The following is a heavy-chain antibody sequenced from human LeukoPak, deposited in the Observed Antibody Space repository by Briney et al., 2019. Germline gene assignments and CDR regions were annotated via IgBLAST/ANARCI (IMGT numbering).Heavy chain of an antibody. J-gene: IGHJ5*02. D-gene: IGHD4-17*01. CDR2: ISTSSSYI. V-gene: IGHV3-21*01. CDR3: ARDSATVTSTSSWFDP. CDR1: GFTFRSHG. Sequence: GGSLRLSCVASGFTFRSHGMNWVRQAPGKGLEWVSSISTSSSYIYYADSVKGRFTSSRDNAKKSLYLQMNSLRAEDTAVYYCARDSATVTSTSSWFDPWGLGTLVTVSS.